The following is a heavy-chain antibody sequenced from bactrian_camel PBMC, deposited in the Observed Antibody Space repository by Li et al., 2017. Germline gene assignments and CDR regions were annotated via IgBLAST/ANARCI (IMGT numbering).Heavy chain of an antibody. D-gene: IGHD2*01. CDR2: IATGSGNT. J-gene: IGHJ4*01. V-gene: IGHV3S40*01. CDR1: GIPISAYC. Sequence: VQLVESGGGSVQAGGSLTLSCSIFGIPISAYCVAWFRQAPGKEREGVARIATGSGNTYYADSVKGRFAISRDNAKNTVYLQMNSLKPEDTAMYYCAANFGPYCSGPYLARRANFLGQGTQVTVS.